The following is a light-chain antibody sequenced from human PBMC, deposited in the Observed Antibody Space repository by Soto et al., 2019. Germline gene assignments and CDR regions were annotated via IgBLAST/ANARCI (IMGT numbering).Light chain of an antibody. CDR3: SSYTRSSPYV. Sequence: QSALTQPASVSGSPGQSITISCTGTSSDVGGYNYVSWYQQHPGKAPKLMIYDVSNGPSGVSNRFSGSKSGNTASLTISGLQAEDEADYYCSSYTRSSPYVFGTGTKLTVL. CDR2: DVS. J-gene: IGLJ1*01. V-gene: IGLV2-14*01. CDR1: SSDVGGYNY.